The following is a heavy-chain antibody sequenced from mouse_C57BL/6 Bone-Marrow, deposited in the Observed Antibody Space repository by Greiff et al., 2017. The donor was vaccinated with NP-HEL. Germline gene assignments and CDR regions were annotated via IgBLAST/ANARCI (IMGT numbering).Heavy chain of an antibody. CDR2: IWRGGST. CDR3: ARRGPYYAMDY. V-gene: IGHV2-2*01. Sequence: VKLMESGPGLVQPSQSLSITCTVSGFSLTSYGVHWVRQSPGQGLEWLGVIWRGGSTDYNAAFISRLSISKDNSKSQVFFKMNSLQADDTAIYYCARRGPYYAMDYWGQGTSVTVSS. J-gene: IGHJ4*01. CDR1: GFSLTSYG. D-gene: IGHD3-3*01.